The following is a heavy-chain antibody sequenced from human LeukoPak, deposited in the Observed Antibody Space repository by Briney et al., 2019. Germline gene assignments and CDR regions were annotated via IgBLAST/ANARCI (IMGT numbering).Heavy chain of an antibody. CDR1: GFTFSDYY. V-gene: IGHV3-11*06. CDR3: TRDRRRAMFRGVEGVDY. D-gene: IGHD3-10*01. Sequence: GGSLRLSCAASGFTFSDYYMSWIRQAPGKGLEWVSSISSSSSVTNYADSVKGRFTISRDNAKNSLFLQMNGLRAEDTAVYYCTRDRRRAMFRGVEGVDYWGQGTLVTVSS. CDR2: ISSSSSVT. J-gene: IGHJ4*02.